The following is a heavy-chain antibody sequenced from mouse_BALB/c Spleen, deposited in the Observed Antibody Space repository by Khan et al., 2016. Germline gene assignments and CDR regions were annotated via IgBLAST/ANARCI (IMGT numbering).Heavy chain of an antibody. CDR1: GYTFTNYG. Sequence: QIQLVQSGPELKKPGETVKISCKASGYTFTNYGMNWVKQAPGKGLKWMGWINTNTGEPTYAEEFKGRFAFSLETSASTAYLQINNLKNEDTATYFCARGAGSWFAYWGQGTLVTVSA. CDR3: ARGAGSWFAY. J-gene: IGHJ3*01. CDR2: INTNTGEP. V-gene: IGHV9-3*02.